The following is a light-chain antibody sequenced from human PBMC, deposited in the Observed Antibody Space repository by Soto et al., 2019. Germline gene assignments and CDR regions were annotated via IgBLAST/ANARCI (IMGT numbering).Light chain of an antibody. J-gene: IGLJ2*01. Sequence: SALTQPASVSGSPGQSITISCTGSSSDTFVSWYQQHPGKAPKLIIYEVNKRPSGLSDRFSGSQSGDTASLTISGLQAEDEANYFCCSYEGSSSSDVLFGGGTKLTVL. CDR2: EVN. V-gene: IGLV2-23*02. CDR1: SSDTF. CDR3: CSYEGSSSSDVL.